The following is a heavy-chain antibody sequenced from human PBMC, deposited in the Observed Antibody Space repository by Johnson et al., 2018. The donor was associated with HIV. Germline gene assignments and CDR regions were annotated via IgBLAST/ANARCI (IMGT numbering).Heavy chain of an antibody. D-gene: IGHD3-22*01. V-gene: IGHV3-23*04. Sequence: VQLVEFGGDLVQPGGPLRLSCAASGFTLGSYAMSWVRQASGKGLQWVSSISGSGGRTYYADSVKGRFTISRDNSKNTLYLQMNNLRAEDTAVYYCARVERPYYYDSSDAPNAFDIWGQGTMVIVSS. CDR3: ARVERPYYYDSSDAPNAFDI. J-gene: IGHJ3*02. CDR2: ISGSGGRT. CDR1: GFTLGSYA.